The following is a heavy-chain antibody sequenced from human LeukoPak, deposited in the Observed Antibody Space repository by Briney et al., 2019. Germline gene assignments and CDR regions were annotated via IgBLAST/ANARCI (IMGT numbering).Heavy chain of an antibody. J-gene: IGHJ4*02. CDR3: FPWGPAKDTRVDY. CDR2: IRSKANSYAT. D-gene: IGHD2-2*01. V-gene: IGHV3-73*01. CDR1: GFTFSGSA. Sequence: GGSLRLSCAASGFTFSGSAMHWVRQASGKGLEWVGRIRSKANSYATAYAASVKGRFTISRDDSKNTAYLQMNSLKTEDTAVYYCFPWGPAKDTRVDYWGQGTLVTVSS.